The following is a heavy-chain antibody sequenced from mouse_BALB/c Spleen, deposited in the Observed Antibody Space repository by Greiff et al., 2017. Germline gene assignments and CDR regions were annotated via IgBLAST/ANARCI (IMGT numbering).Heavy chain of an antibody. J-gene: IGHJ4*01. V-gene: IGHV5-4*02. CDR3: ARRGYGYAMDY. D-gene: IGHD2-2*01. CDR1: GFTFSDYY. Sequence: EVHLVESGGGLVKPGGSLKLSCAASGFTFSDYYMYWVRQTPEKRLEWVATISDGGSYTYYPDSVKGRFTISRDNAKNNLYLQMSSLKSEDTAMYYCARRGYGYAMDYWGQGTSVTVSS. CDR2: ISDGGSYT.